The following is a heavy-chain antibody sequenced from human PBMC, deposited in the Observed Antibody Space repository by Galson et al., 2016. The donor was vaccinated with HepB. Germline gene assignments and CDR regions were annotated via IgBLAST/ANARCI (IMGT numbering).Heavy chain of an antibody. V-gene: IGHV4-61*01. J-gene: IGHJ4*02. Sequence: SETLSLTCTVSGGSVSSGYYSWSWIRQPPGKGLEWIGYFYHTGSSNHNPSLKSRVTISADTSKNQFSLKLSSVTAADTAVYYCARTGAGLMYAFDYWGQGTLVIVSS. CDR2: FYHTGSS. CDR3: ARTGAGLMYAFDY. CDR1: GGSVSSGYYS. D-gene: IGHD2-8*01.